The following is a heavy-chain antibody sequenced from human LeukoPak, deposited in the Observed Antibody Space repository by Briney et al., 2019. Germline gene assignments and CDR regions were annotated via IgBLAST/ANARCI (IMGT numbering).Heavy chain of an antibody. CDR3: ARGGYSYGYMGYSDY. D-gene: IGHD5-18*01. CDR1: GYTFNYYG. CDR2: ISAYNGNT. V-gene: IGHV1-18*01. Sequence: EASVKVSCKASGYTFNYYGINCVRQAPGQGLEWMGWISAYNGNTNYAQNLQGRVTMTTDTSTSTAYMELRSLRSDDTALYYCARGGYSYGYMGYSDYWGQGTLVTVSS. J-gene: IGHJ4*02.